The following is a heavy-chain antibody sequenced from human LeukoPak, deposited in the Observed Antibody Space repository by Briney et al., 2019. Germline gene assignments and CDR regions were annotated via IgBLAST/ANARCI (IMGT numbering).Heavy chain of an antibody. J-gene: IGHJ6*02. CDR1: GGSISSSSYY. CDR3: ARSIPAATLYYYYYGMDV. D-gene: IGHD2-2*01. Sequence: SETLSLTCTVSGGSISSSSYYWGWIRQPPGKGLEWIGSIYYSGSTYYNPSLKSRVTISVDTSKNQFSLKLSSVTAAGTAVYYCARSIPAATLYYYYYGMDVWGQGTTVTVSS. V-gene: IGHV4-39*01. CDR2: IYYSGST.